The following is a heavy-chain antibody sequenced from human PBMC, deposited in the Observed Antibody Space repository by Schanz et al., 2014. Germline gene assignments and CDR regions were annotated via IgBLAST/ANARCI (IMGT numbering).Heavy chain of an antibody. J-gene: IGHJ6*01. CDR2: INPSGGST. CDR1: GYTFTSYG. CDR3: VKDPDKYNWNDVEGMDV. D-gene: IGHD1-1*01. Sequence: QVQLVQSGAEVKKPGASVKVSCKASGYTFTSYGINWVRQAPGQGLEWMGMINPSGGSTTYAQKFQGRVTMTRDTSTSTVYMELSSLRVEDTAVYYCVKDPDKYNWNDVEGMDVWGPGTTVTVSS. V-gene: IGHV1-46*01.